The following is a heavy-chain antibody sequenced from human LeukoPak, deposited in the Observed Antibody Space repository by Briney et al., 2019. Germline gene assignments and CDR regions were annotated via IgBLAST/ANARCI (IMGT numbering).Heavy chain of an antibody. CDR1: GGSFSGYY. D-gene: IGHD6-13*01. CDR2: INHSGST. V-gene: IGHV4-34*01. Sequence: SETLSLTCAVYGGSFSGYYWSWIRQPPGKGLERIGEINHSGSTNYNPSLKSRVTISVDTSKNQFSLKLSSVTAADTAVYYCARHFGSSWYFIGDGFDYWGQGTLVTVSS. CDR3: ARHFGSSWYFIGDGFDY. J-gene: IGHJ4*02.